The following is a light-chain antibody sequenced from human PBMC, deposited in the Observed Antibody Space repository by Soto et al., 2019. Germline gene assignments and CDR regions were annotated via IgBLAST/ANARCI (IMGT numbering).Light chain of an antibody. CDR1: QSVSSNY. V-gene: IGKV3-20*01. J-gene: IGKJ1*01. Sequence: IVLTQSPGTLSLSPGERATLSCRAGQSVSSNYLAWYQQKPGQAPRLLIYGASSRATGIPDRFGGSGSGTDFTLTISRLELEDFAVYYCQQYGSSPSAFAQGTKVDIK. CDR3: QQYGSSPSA. CDR2: GAS.